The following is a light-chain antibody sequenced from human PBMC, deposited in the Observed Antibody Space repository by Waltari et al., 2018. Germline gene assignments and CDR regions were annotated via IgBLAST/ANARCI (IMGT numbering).Light chain of an antibody. CDR2: EVS. V-gene: IGLV2-14*01. Sequence: QSALTQPASVSGSPGQSITISCTGASSDVGGYNYVSWYQHHPGKAPKLMIYEVSNQPSGVSNRCSGSEAGNTASLTISGLQAEDEADYYCSSYTSSSTPYVFGTGTKVTVL. J-gene: IGLJ1*01. CDR1: SSDVGGYNY. CDR3: SSYTSSSTPYV.